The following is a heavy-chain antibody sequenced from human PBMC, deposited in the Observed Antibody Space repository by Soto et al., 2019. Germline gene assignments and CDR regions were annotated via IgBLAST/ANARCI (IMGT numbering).Heavy chain of an antibody. CDR1: GFTIISSKA. CDR3: AKGLIVGANYKLSDREV. J-gene: IGHJ6*04. V-gene: IGHV3-23*01. D-gene: IGHD1-26*01. Sequence: PGGSLILSCAASGFTIISSKAMTWVRQAPGKGLEWVSSFSGDGINTYYADSVKGRFTISRDNSKNTLYLQMNSLRVEDTAVYHCAKGLIVGANYKLSDREVWGKGTTVTVSS. CDR2: FSGDGINT.